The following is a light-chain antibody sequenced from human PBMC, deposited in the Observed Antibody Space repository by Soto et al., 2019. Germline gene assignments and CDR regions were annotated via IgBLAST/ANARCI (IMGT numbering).Light chain of an antibody. CDR3: CSSAGTYSYV. V-gene: IGLV2-11*01. CDR1: SSDVGGYNY. CDR2: DVS. Sequence: QSALTQPRSVSGSPGQSVTISCTETSSDVGGYNYVSWYQQHPGKAPKLMIYDVSKRPSGVPDRFSGSKSGNTASLTISGLQPEDEADHYCCSSAGTYSYVFGTGTKVTVL. J-gene: IGLJ1*01.